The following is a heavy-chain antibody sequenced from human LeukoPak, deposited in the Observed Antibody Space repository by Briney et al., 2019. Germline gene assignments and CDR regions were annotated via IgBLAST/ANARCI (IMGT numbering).Heavy chain of an antibody. Sequence: PGGSLRLSCAASGFTFSSYWMSWVRQAPGKGLEWVANIKQDGSEKYYVDSVKGRFTISRDNPKNSLYLQMNSLRAEDTAVYYCARDSDSSSWRIVDYFDYWGQGTLVTVSS. CDR2: IKQDGSEK. CDR3: ARDSDSSSWRIVDYFDY. D-gene: IGHD6-13*01. CDR1: GFTFSSYW. V-gene: IGHV3-7*01. J-gene: IGHJ4*02.